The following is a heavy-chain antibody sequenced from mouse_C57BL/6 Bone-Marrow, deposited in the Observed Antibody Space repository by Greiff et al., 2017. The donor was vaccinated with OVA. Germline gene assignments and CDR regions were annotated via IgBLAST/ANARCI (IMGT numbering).Heavy chain of an antibody. CDR1: GFTFSDFY. CDR2: SRNKANDYTT. V-gene: IGHV7-1*01. J-gene: IGHJ2*01. D-gene: IGHD1-1*01. Sequence: EVKLVESGGGLVQSGRSLRLSCATSGFTFSDFYMEWVRQAPGKGLEWIAASRNKANDYTTEYSASVKGRFIVSRDTSQSILYLQMNALRAEDTAIYYCARAHLLLRTFDYWGQGTTLTVSS. CDR3: ARAHLLLRTFDY.